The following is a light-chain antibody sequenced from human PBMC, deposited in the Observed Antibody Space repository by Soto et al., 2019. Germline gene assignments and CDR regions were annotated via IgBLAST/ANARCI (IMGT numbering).Light chain of an antibody. CDR3: QQRSNWPPIT. CDR2: GAS. V-gene: IGKV3D-20*02. Sequence: EIALTQSPGTLSLSPRERPTLSCSALQSVSSSYLAWYQQKPGQAPRLLIFGASSRATGIPARFSGSGSGTEFNLTISSLQSEDFAVYYCQQRSNWPPITFGQGTRLEIK. CDR1: QSVSSSY. J-gene: IGKJ5*01.